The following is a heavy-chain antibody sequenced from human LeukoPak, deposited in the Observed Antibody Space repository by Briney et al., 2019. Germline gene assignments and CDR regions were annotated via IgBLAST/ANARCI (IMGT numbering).Heavy chain of an antibody. D-gene: IGHD6-13*01. V-gene: IGHV4-59*01. CDR1: GGSISSYY. CDR2: ISNSGST. Sequence: SQTLSLTCTVSGGSISSYYWSWIRQPPGKGLEWIGYISNSGSTNYNPSLKSRVTISVDTSKNQFSLKLSSVTAADTAVYYCARASRSNWYDNWFDPWGQGTLVTVSS. J-gene: IGHJ5*02. CDR3: ARASRSNWYDNWFDP.